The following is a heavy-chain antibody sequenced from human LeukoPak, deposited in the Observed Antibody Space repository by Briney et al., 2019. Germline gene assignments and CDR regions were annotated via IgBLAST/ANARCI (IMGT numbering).Heavy chain of an antibody. Sequence: SETLSLTCTVSGGSISSGSYYWSWIRQPAGKGLEWIGRIYTSGSTNYNPSLKSRVTISVDTSKNQFSLKLSSVTAADTAVYYCARGPGYSENYYYYYYMDVWGKGTTVTVSS. D-gene: IGHD5-12*01. CDR1: GGSISSGSYY. V-gene: IGHV4-61*02. CDR3: ARGPGYSENYYYYYYMDV. J-gene: IGHJ6*03. CDR2: IYTSGST.